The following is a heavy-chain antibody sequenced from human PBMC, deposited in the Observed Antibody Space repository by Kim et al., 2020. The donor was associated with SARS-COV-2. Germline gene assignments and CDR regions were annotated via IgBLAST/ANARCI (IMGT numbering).Heavy chain of an antibody. J-gene: IGHJ4*02. D-gene: IGHD1-26*01. CDR3: ARPISGSDLVSNY. V-gene: IGHV3-23*01. Sequence: YPDSVKGRFTISRDNSKGTLYLQMNSLRAEDTAVYYCARPISGSDLVSNYWGQGTLVTVSS.